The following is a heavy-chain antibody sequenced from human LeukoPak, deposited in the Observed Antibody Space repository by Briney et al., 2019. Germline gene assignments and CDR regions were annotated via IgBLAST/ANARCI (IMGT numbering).Heavy chain of an antibody. D-gene: IGHD2-2*01. CDR3: ARRPSWPSTSAFDI. Sequence: SETLSLTCGVSGGSVSGISYFLGWIRQPPGKGLQWIGSIYYSGSAYYNPSLQSRVAISVDTSRNQFSLKLTSVTAADTAVYYCARRPSWPSTSAFDIWGRGTMVTVSP. J-gene: IGHJ3*02. CDR1: GGSVSGISYF. V-gene: IGHV4-39*01. CDR2: IYYSGSA.